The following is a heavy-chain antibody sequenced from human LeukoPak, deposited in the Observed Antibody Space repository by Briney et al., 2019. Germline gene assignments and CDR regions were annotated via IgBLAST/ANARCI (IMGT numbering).Heavy chain of an antibody. CDR1: GGSISSSA. CDR2: ISNGGGYI. V-gene: IGHV3-21*01. J-gene: IGHJ4*02. Sequence: ETLSLTCAVSGGSISSSAWWTWVRQPPGKGLEWVSFISNGGGYIYYTDSVKGRFTISRDNAKNSLFLQMNSLRAEDTAVYFCARAVVGSAYDYFDYWGQGTLVTVSS. CDR3: ARAVVGSAYDYFDY. D-gene: IGHD5-12*01.